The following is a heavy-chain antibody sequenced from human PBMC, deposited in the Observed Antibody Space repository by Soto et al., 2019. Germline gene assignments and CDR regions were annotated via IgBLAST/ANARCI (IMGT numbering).Heavy chain of an antibody. CDR2: IYGGGTT. CDR3: AREIGSSGYYGMDV. V-gene: IGHV3-66*01. J-gene: IGHJ6*02. Sequence: EVQLVDSGGDLVQPGGSLRLSCAASGFTVSSHYMIWVRQAPGKGLEWVSLIYGGGTTYYADSVKGRFTVSRDNSKNTLYLQMNGLRAEDTGVYYCAREIGSSGYYGMDVWGQGTTVTVSS. D-gene: IGHD5-12*01. CDR1: GFTVSSHY.